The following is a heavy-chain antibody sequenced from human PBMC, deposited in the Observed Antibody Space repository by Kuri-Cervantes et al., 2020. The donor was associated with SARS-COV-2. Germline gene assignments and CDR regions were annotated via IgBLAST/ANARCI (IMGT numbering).Heavy chain of an antibody. CDR3: AKDRALFDSSGYYWGAFDI. D-gene: IGHD3-22*01. J-gene: IGHJ3*02. CDR1: GFTFSSYW. Sequence: GGSLRLSCAASGFTFSSYWMHWVRQAPGKGLVWVSRINSDGSSTSYADSVKGRFTISRDNAKNTLYLQMNSLRAEDTALYYCAKDRALFDSSGYYWGAFDIWGQGTMVTVSS. V-gene: IGHV3-74*01. CDR2: INSDGSST.